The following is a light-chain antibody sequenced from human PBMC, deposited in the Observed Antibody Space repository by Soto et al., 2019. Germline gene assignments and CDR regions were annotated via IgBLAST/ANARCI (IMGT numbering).Light chain of an antibody. V-gene: IGLV1-51*01. J-gene: IGLJ1*01. CDR2: DDD. Sequence: QSVLSQPPSVSAAPGQRVTIFCSGSSSNIGGNSVSWYQQLPGTAPKLLIYDDDQRPSGIPDRFSGSKSGTSATLGITGFQTGDEADYYCGSWDSSLSAYVFGTGTKATVL. CDR1: SSNIGGNS. CDR3: GSWDSSLSAYV.